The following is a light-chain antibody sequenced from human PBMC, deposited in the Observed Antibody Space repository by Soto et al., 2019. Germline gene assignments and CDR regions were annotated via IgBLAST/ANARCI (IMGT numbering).Light chain of an antibody. V-gene: IGKV1-5*01. Sequence: DIQMTQSPSTLSASVGDRVTITCRASQSISSWLAWYQQKPGKAPKLLSYDASSLESGVPSRFSGSGSGTEFTLTISRLQPDDFATYYCQQYNSYLTFGQGTKVEIK. J-gene: IGKJ1*01. CDR3: QQYNSYLT. CDR2: DAS. CDR1: QSISSW.